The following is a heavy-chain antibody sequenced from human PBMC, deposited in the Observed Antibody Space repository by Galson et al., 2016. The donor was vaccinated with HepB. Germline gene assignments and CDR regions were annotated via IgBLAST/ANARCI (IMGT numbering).Heavy chain of an antibody. D-gene: IGHD2-2*01. Sequence: ETLSLTCNVSGGSVSGPYYYWSWIRQPPGKGLEWMGYVYFNGNTQYSPSLKSRLTMLVDTSKRRLSLKLTSVTAADTAIYYCARVDECLRSRTNCFKFDLWGRGTLVTVSS. CDR1: GGSVSGPYYY. J-gene: IGHJ5*02. V-gene: IGHV4-61*01. CDR2: VYFNGNT. CDR3: ARVDECLRSRTNCFKFDL.